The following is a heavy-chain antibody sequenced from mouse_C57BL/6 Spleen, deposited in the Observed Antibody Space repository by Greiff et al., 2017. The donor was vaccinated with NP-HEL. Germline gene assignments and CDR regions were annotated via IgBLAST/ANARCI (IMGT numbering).Heavy chain of an antibody. CDR3: ARSRERGAMDY. CDR2: INPSNGGT. V-gene: IGHV1-53*01. CDR1: GYTFTSYW. J-gene: IGHJ4*01. Sequence: VQLQQPGTELVKPGASVKLSCKASGYTFTSYWMHWVKQRPGQGLEWIGNINPSNGGTNYNAKFKSKATLTVDKSSSTAYMQLSSLTSEDAAVYYCARSRERGAMDYWGQGTSVTVSS.